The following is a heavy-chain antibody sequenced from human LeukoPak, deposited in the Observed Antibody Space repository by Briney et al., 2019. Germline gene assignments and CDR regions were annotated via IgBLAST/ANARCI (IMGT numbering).Heavy chain of an antibody. CDR3: AKATTVYYDSSGLGF. CDR2: ISSSSSYI. J-gene: IGHJ4*02. CDR1: GFTFSSYS. Sequence: GGSLRLSCAASGFTFSSYSMNWVRQAPGKGLEWVSSISSSSSYIYYADSVKGRFTISRDNAKNSLYLQMNSLRAEDTAVYYCAKATTVYYDSSGLGFWGQGTLVTVSS. V-gene: IGHV3-21*04. D-gene: IGHD3-22*01.